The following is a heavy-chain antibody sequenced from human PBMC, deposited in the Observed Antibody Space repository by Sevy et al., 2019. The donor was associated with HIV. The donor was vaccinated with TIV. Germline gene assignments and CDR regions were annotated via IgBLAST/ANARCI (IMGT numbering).Heavy chain of an antibody. CDR2: MTGNGGST. V-gene: IGHV3-23*01. Sequence: GGSLRLSCAAAGFTFSGYAMSWVRQGPGKGLEWISGMTGNGGSTYYADSVKGRFTMSRDNSKNLLYLQMNSLRAEDTAVYYCAKWSHRNSSVRYGFDYWGQGALVTVSS. D-gene: IGHD6-25*01. J-gene: IGHJ4*02. CDR3: AKWSHRNSSVRYGFDY. CDR1: GFTFSGYA.